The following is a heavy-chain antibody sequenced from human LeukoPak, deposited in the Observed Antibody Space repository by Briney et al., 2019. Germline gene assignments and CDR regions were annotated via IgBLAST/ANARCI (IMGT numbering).Heavy chain of an antibody. CDR1: GYTFTSYG. CDR3: AREIGCSGGSCYSSYYYYMDV. V-gene: IGHV1-18*01. J-gene: IGHJ6*03. Sequence: GASVKVSCKASGYTFTSYGISWVRQAPGQGLEWMGRISAYNGNTNYAQKLQGRVTMTTDTSTSTAYMELSRLRSDDTAVYYCAREIGCSGGSCYSSYYYYMDVWGKGTTVTISS. D-gene: IGHD2-15*01. CDR2: ISAYNGNT.